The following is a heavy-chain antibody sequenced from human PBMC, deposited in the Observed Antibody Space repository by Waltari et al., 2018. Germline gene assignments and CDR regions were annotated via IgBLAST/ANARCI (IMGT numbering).Heavy chain of an antibody. CDR1: GFTFSSYG. Sequence: VQLVESGGGLVQPGGSLRLSCAASGFTFSSYGMNWVRQAPGKGLEWLSYISRSSSPIYYADSVRGRFTISRDNAKNSLFLQMNSLTAEDTAVYYCARAYNYGYDYWGQGTLVTVSS. CDR3: ARAYNYGYDY. CDR2: ISRSSSPI. J-gene: IGHJ4*02. V-gene: IGHV3-48*01. D-gene: IGHD5-18*01.